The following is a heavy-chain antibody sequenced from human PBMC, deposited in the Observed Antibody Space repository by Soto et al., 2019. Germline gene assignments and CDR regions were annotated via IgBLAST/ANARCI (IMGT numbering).Heavy chain of an antibody. D-gene: IGHD6-13*01. CDR2: IYYSGST. Sequence: QLQLQESGPGLVKPAQTLSLTCTVSGGSISSSDYWWGWIRQPPGKGLEWIGSIYYSGSTHYIPSLKSRVIMSVDTSKNQFSLRLSSVTAADTAVHYCARQIGRGSWSLDHWGQGTLVTVSS. CDR3: ARQIGRGSWSLDH. J-gene: IGHJ4*02. V-gene: IGHV4-39*01. CDR1: GGSISSSDYW.